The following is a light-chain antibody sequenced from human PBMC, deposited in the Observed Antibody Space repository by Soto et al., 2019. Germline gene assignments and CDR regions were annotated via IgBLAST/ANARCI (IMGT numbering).Light chain of an antibody. V-gene: IGLV1-40*01. CDR2: GNS. Sequence: QSVLTQPPSVSGAPGQRVTISCTGSSSNIGAGYDVHWYQQLPGTAPKLLIYGNSNRPSGVPDRFSGSKSGTSASLAITGXXXXXEADYYCQSYDSSLSGYVXXXGTKLTVL. J-gene: IGLJ1*01. CDR1: SSNIGAGYD. CDR3: QSYDSSLSGYV.